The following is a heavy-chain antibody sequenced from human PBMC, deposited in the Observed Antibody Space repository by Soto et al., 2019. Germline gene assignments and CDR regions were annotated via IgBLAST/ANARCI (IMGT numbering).Heavy chain of an antibody. CDR1: GGSFSGYY. Sequence: SETLSLTCAVYGGSFSGYYWTWIRQPPGTGLEWIGEINHSGSTYYNPSLKSRVTISVDTSKNQFSLKLSSVTAADTAVYYCARRSHRWLQSTRYYFDYWGQGTLVTVSS. CDR2: INHSGST. CDR3: ARRSHRWLQSTRYYFDY. J-gene: IGHJ4*02. D-gene: IGHD5-12*01. V-gene: IGHV4-34*01.